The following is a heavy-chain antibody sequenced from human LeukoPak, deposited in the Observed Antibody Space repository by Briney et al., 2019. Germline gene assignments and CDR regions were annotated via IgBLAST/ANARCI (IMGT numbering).Heavy chain of an antibody. J-gene: IGHJ5*02. V-gene: IGHV3-21*01. CDR3: ARSMGGWLLGPYNWFDP. D-gene: IGHD3-22*01. CDR2: ISSSSSYI. Sequence: GGSLRLSCAASGLTFSSYSMNWVRQAPGKGLEWVSSISSSSSYIYYADSVKGRFTISRDNAKNSLYLQMNSLRAEDTAVYYCARSMGGWLLGPYNWFDPWGQGTLVTVSS. CDR1: GLTFSSYS.